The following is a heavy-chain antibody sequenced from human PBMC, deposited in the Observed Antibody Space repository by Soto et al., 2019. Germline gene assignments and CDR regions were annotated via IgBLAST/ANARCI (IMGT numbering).Heavy chain of an antibody. D-gene: IGHD5-12*01. CDR1: GFTFSSYS. Sequence: GGSLRLSCAASGFTFSSYSMNWVRQAPGKGLEWVSSISSSSSYIYYADSVKGRFTISRDNAKNSLYLQMNSLRAEDTAVYYCASHVEMATGLAYYYYGMDVWGQGTTVTVSS. V-gene: IGHV3-21*01. J-gene: IGHJ6*02. CDR2: ISSSSSYI. CDR3: ASHVEMATGLAYYYYGMDV.